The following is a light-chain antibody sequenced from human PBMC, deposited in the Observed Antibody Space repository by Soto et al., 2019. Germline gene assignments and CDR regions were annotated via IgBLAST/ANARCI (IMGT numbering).Light chain of an antibody. Sequence: SYELTQPPSVSVAPGQTARITCGGNNIGIKTVHWYHQKPGQAPVLVVYDDNDRPSGIPERFSGSNSGNTATLTITRVEAGDEADYYCQVWDSGTDHVVFGRGTKLTVL. CDR1: NIGIKT. CDR3: QVWDSGTDHVV. V-gene: IGLV3-21*02. J-gene: IGLJ2*01. CDR2: DDN.